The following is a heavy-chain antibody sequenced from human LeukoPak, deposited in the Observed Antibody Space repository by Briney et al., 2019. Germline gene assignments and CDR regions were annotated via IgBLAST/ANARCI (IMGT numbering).Heavy chain of an antibody. CDR2: INHSGST. CDR3: ARTGIAAGLHVGTILSDAFDI. D-gene: IGHD6-13*01. V-gene: IGHV4-34*01. CDR1: GGSFSGYY. J-gene: IGHJ3*02. Sequence: SETLSLTCAVYGGSFSGYYWSWIRQPPGKGLEWIGEINHSGSTNYNPSLKSRVTISVDTSKNQFSLKLSSVTAADTAVYYCARTGIAAGLHVGTILSDAFDIWGQGTMVTVSS.